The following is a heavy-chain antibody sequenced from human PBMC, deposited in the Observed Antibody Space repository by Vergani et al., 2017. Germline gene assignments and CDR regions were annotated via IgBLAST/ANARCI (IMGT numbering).Heavy chain of an antibody. CDR3: ARDHFQITFMGVPGPHNMDV. Sequence: QEQLVESGGGVVQPGMSLRLSCAASGFNFNTFGMHWVRQAPGKGLEWVAVIWNDGSNKFYGDSVKGRFTISRENSRNTLYLQMNSLRAEDTSIYYCARDHFQITFMGVPGPHNMDVWGKGTTVIVSS. J-gene: IGHJ6*03. D-gene: IGHD3-16*01. V-gene: IGHV3-33*01. CDR1: GFNFNTFG. CDR2: IWNDGSNK.